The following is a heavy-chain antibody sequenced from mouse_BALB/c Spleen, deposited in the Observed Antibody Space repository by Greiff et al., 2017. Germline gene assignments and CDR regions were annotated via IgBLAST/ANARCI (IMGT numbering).Heavy chain of an antibody. CDR1: GFTFSSYA. CDR3: ARSGVWYYAMDY. D-gene: IGHD2-10*02. Sequence: EVKLVESGGGLVKPGGSLKLSCAASGFTFSSYAMSWVRQTPEKRLEWVASISSGGSTYYPDSVKGRFTISRDNARNILFLQMTSLRSEDTAMYYCARSGVWYYAMDYWGQGTSVTVSS. V-gene: IGHV5-6-5*01. J-gene: IGHJ4*01. CDR2: ISSGGST.